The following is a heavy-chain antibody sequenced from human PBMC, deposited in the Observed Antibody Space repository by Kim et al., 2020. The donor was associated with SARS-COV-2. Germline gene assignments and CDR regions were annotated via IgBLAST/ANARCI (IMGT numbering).Heavy chain of an antibody. CDR3: ARDRYYYDSSGYGPFGYYGMDV. J-gene: IGHJ6*02. V-gene: IGHV4-61*01. CDR1: GGSVSSGSYY. Sequence: SETLSLTCTVSGGSVSSGSYYWSWIRQPPGKGLEWIGYIYYSGSTNYNPSLKSRVTISVDTSKNQFSLKLSSVTAADTAVYYCARDRYYYDSSGYGPFGYYGMDVWGQGTTVTVSS. CDR2: IYYSGST. D-gene: IGHD3-22*01.